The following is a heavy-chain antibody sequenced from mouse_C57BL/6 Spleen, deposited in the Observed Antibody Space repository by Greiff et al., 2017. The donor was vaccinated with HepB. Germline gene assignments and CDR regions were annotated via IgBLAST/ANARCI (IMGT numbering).Heavy chain of an antibody. CDR2: IHPNSGST. V-gene: IGHV1-64*01. Sequence: VQPQQSGAELVKPGASVKLSCKASGYTFTSYWMHWVKQRPGQGLEWIGMIHPNSGSTNYNEKFKSKATLTVDKSSSTAYMQLSSLTSEDSAVYYCASYYGSSYDAMDYWGQGTSVTVSS. J-gene: IGHJ4*01. D-gene: IGHD1-1*01. CDR1: GYTFTSYW. CDR3: ASYYGSSYDAMDY.